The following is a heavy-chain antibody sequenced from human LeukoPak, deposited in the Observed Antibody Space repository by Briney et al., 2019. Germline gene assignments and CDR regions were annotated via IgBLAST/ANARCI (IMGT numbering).Heavy chain of an antibody. CDR3: AKDYYGSGSYVYFDY. CDR1: GFTFSSYA. CDR2: ISGSGGST. J-gene: IGHJ4*02. V-gene: IGHV3-23*01. D-gene: IGHD3-10*01. Sequence: PGGSLRLSCAASGFTFSSYAMSWVRQAPGKGLEWVSAISGSGGSTYYADSVKGRFTISRDNSKNTLYLQMNSLRAEDTDVYYCAKDYYGSGSYVYFDYWGQGTLVTVSS.